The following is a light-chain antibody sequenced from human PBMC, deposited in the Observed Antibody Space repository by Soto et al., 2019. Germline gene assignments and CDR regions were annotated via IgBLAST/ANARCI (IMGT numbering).Light chain of an antibody. V-gene: IGKV4-1*01. J-gene: IGKJ1*01. Sequence: DIVMTQSPDSLAVSLRERATINCKSSQSVLYSSNNKNYLAWYQQKPGQPPKLLIYWASTRESGVPDRFSGSGYGTDFTLTISSLQAEDVAVYYCQQYYSTPWTFGQGTKVDIK. CDR3: QQYYSTPWT. CDR2: WAS. CDR1: QSVLYSSNNKNY.